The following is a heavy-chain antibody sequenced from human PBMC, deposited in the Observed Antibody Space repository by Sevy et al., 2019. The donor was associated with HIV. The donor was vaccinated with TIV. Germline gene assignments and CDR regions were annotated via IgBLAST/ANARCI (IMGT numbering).Heavy chain of an antibody. CDR2: ISGSGGST. D-gene: IGHD3-10*01. Sequence: GGSLRLSCAASGFTFSSYAMSWVRQAPGKGLEWVSAISGSGGSTYYADSVKGRFTISRDNSKNTKYLQMNSLTAEDTAVNDCANEVLLWFGESRDYYNGMDVWGQGTTVTVSS. CDR1: GFTFSSYA. J-gene: IGHJ6*02. CDR3: ANEVLLWFGESRDYYNGMDV. V-gene: IGHV3-23*01.